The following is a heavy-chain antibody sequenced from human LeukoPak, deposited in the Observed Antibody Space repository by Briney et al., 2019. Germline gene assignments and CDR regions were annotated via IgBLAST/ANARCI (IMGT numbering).Heavy chain of an antibody. Sequence: GGSLRLSCAASGFTFSSYSMNWVRQAPGKGLEWVSYISSSSGAIYYADSVKGRFTISRDNAKNSLYLQMNSLRDEDSAVYYCARRRGGSYPFDYWGEGTLVTVSS. J-gene: IGHJ4*02. V-gene: IGHV3-48*02. CDR2: ISSSSGAI. D-gene: IGHD1-26*01. CDR3: ARRRGGSYPFDY. CDR1: GFTFSSYS.